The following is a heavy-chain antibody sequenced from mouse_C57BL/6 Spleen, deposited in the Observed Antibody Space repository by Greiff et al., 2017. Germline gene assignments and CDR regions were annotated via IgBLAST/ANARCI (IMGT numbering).Heavy chain of an antibody. J-gene: IGHJ2*01. Sequence: QVQLQQPGAELVKPGASVKLSCKASGYTFTSYWMHWVKQRPGRGLEWIGRIDPNSGGTKYNEKFKSKATLTVDKPSSTAYMQLSSLTSEDSAVYYCARAGGVAPYYDGSSYFGYWGQGTTLTVSS. D-gene: IGHD1-1*01. CDR3: ARAGGVAPYYDGSSYFGY. CDR2: IDPNSGGT. V-gene: IGHV1-72*01. CDR1: GYTFTSYW.